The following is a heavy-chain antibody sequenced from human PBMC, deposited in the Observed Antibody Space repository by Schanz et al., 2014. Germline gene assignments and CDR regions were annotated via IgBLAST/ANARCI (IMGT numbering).Heavy chain of an antibody. J-gene: IGHJ4*02. CDR1: GFTFTGYV. CDR2: LSASGGHT. Sequence: VQLLESGGALVRPGGSLRLSCAASGFTFTGYVMTWVRQAPGKGLEWVSGLSASGGHTYYADSVKGRFTISRDNSKNTLYLQMNNLRAEDTAVYYCARDRVGASSYFDYWGQGTLVTVSS. D-gene: IGHD1-26*01. CDR3: ARDRVGASSYFDY. V-gene: IGHV3-23*01.